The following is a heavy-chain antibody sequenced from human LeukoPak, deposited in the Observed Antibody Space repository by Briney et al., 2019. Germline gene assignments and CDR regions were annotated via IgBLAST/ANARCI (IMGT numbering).Heavy chain of an antibody. CDR1: GGSFSGYY. V-gene: IGHV4-34*01. CDR2: INHSGST. CDR3: ARGRIVLDYDYVWGSYRPKYYFDY. J-gene: IGHJ4*02. D-gene: IGHD3-16*02. Sequence: PSETLSLTCAVYGGSFSGYYWSWIRQPPGKGLEWIGEINHSGSTNYNPSLKSRVTISVDTSKNQFSLKLSSVTAADTAVYYCARGRIVLDYDYVWGSYRPKYYFDYWGQGTLVTVSS.